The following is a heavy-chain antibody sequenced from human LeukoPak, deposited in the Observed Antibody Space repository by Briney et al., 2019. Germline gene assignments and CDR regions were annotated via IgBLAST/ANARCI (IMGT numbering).Heavy chain of an antibody. Sequence: ASVKVSCKASGGTFSSYTFSWVRQAPGQALEWMGRIIPILGKANYAQKFQGRVTITADKSTSTAYMELSSLRSEDTAVYYWARALTYYYDSSGYLDYWGQGTLVTVSS. D-gene: IGHD3-22*01. J-gene: IGHJ4*02. CDR3: ARALTYYYDSSGYLDY. CDR2: IIPILGKA. CDR1: GGTFSSYT. V-gene: IGHV1-69*08.